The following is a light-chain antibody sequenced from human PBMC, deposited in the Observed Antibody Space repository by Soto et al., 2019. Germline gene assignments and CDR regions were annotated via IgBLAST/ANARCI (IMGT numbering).Light chain of an antibody. J-gene: IGKJ1*01. CDR1: QSVSSN. V-gene: IGKV3-15*01. Sequence: MVLTQSPATLSVSPGERATLSCRASQSVSSNLAWYQQKPGQTPRLLIHGASTRATGIPARFSGSGSGAEFTLTISSLQSEDFAVYYCQQYNNRPPLFGSGTKVDIK. CDR2: GAS. CDR3: QQYNNRPPL.